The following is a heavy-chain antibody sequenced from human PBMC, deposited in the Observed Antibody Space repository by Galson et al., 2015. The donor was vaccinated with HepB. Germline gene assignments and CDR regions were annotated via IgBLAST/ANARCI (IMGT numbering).Heavy chain of an antibody. J-gene: IGHJ5*02. CDR1: GYSFTSYW. CDR2: IDPSDSNT. CDR3: ASAAVGSSGWYGFNWFDP. V-gene: IGHV5-10-1*01. D-gene: IGHD6-19*01. Sequence: QSGAEVKKPGESLRISCKGSGYSFTSYWISWVRQMPGKGLEWMGRIDPSDSNTNYSPSFQGHVTISADRSIGTAYLQWSSLKASDTAMYYCASAAVGSSGWYGFNWFDPWGQGTLVTVSS.